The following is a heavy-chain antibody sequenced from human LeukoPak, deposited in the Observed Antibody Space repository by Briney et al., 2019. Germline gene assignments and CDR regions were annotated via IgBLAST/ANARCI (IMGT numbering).Heavy chain of an antibody. V-gene: IGHV1-18*01. CDR1: GYTFTSYG. J-gene: IGHJ4*02. Sequence: ASVKVSCKASGYTFTSYGISWVRQAPGQGLEWMGWISAYNGNTNYAQKLQGRVTMTTDTSTSTAYMELRSLRSDDTAVYYCARDRFLGRVLRYFDWLPGFDYWGQGTLVTVSS. D-gene: IGHD3-9*01. CDR2: ISAYNGNT. CDR3: ARDRFLGRVLRYFDWLPGFDY.